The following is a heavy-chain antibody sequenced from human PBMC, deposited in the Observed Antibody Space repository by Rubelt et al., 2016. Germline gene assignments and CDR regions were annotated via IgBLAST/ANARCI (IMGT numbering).Heavy chain of an antibody. CDR2: ITWNGGNT. V-gene: IGHV3-9*01. Sequence: EVQLVESGGGLVQPGRSLRLSCAASGFIFDDYAMHWVRQAPGKGLEWVSGITWNGGNTGYADPVKGRFTVSRDNAKNSLYLQMNSLRVEDTALYYCAKRSMALDNWGQGTLVTVSS. CDR1: GFIFDDYA. D-gene: IGHD5-24*01. J-gene: IGHJ4*02. CDR3: AKRSMALDN.